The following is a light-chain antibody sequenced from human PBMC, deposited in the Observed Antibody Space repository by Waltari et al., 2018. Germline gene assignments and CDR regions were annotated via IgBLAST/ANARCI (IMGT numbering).Light chain of an antibody. J-gene: IGLJ3*02. Sequence: QTVVTQEPSFSVSPGGTVTLTCGLSSAPVSTSYYPSWYQQTPGQAPRTPIHSKNTRSSGVPERFSGSIVGNKAALTITGAQADDESDYYCVLYMGSGIWVFGGGTKLTVL. V-gene: IGLV8-61*01. CDR2: SKN. CDR1: SAPVSTSYY. CDR3: VLYMGSGIWV.